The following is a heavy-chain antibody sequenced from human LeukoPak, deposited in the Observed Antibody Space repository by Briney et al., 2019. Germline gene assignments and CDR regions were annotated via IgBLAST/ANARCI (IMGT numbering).Heavy chain of an antibody. V-gene: IGHV3-23*01. CDR1: GFTFSSYA. D-gene: IGHD5-12*01. CDR2: ISGSGGST. Sequence: GGSLRLSCAASGFTFSSYAMSWVRQAPGKGLEWVSAISGSGGSTYYADSVKGRFTISRDNSKNTLYLQMNSLRAEDTAVYYCAKTTTSRGYSGYDPLYFDYWGQGTLVTVSS. J-gene: IGHJ4*02. CDR3: AKTTTSRGYSGYDPLYFDY.